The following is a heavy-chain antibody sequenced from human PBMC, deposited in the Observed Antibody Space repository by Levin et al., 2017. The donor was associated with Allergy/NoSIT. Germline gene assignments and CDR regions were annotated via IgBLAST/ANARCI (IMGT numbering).Heavy chain of an antibody. D-gene: IGHD5-12*01. Sequence: SQTLSLTCSVSGDSISRGFYYWSWIRQPAGEGLEWIGRFYVTGSTTYSPSLKSRVTISLDRSKDQVSLKINSVTAADTAEYYCARDLEGFSGYNPYCYMDVWGKGTTVTVSS. J-gene: IGHJ6*03. V-gene: IGHV4-61*02. CDR2: FYVTGST. CDR1: GDSISRGFYY. CDR3: ARDLEGFSGYNPYCYMDV.